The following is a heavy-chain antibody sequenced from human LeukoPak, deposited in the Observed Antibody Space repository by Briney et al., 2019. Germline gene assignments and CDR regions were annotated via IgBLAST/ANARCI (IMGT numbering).Heavy chain of an antibody. J-gene: IGHJ4*02. CDR1: GGSISSYY. D-gene: IGHD1-26*01. V-gene: IGHV4-4*07. CDR2: IYTSGST. CDR3: ARAFSGRATYYFDY. Sequence: SETLSLTCTVSGGSISSYYWSWIRQPAGKGLEWIGRIYTSGSTNYNPSLKSRVTMPVDTSKNQFSLKLSSVTAADTAVYYCARAFSGRATYYFDYWGQGTLVTVSS.